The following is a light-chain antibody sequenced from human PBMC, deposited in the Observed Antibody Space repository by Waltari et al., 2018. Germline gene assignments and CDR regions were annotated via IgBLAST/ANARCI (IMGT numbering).Light chain of an antibody. Sequence: SYVLTQPPSGSVAPGKTARITCGGNNIGSKRVHWYQQKPGQAPVLVIYYDSDRPSGILERFSGSNSGNTATLTISRVEAGDEADYYCQVWDSSSDHVVFGGGTKLTVL. CDR3: QVWDSSSDHVV. V-gene: IGLV3-21*04. J-gene: IGLJ2*01. CDR2: YDS. CDR1: NIGSKR.